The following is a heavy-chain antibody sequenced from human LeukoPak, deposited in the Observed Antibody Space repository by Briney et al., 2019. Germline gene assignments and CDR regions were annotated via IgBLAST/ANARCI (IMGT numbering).Heavy chain of an antibody. J-gene: IGHJ4*02. CDR1: GFTFSSSS. CDR3: AKEIFSGLLYIDY. Sequence: GGSLRLSCAVSGFTFSSSSISWVRQAPGKGLEWVSAITDAVGSTHYADSVKGRFTISSDNSKNTVYLQMNSLRPEDMAVYYCAKEIFSGLLYIDYWGQGTLVTVSS. D-gene: IGHD5-12*01. V-gene: IGHV3-23*01. CDR2: ITDAVGST.